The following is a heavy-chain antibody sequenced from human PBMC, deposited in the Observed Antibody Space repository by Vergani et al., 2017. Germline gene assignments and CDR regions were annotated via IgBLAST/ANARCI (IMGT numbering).Heavy chain of an antibody. Sequence: EVQLVQSGAEVKKPGESLRISCKGSGYSFTSYWISWVRQMPGKGLEWMGRIDPSDSYTNYSPSFQGHVTISADKSISTAYLQWSSLKASDTAMYYCARGRIAARPPCYYGMDVWGQGTTVTVSS. V-gene: IGHV5-10-1*03. CDR2: IDPSDSYT. CDR1: GYSFTSYW. D-gene: IGHD6-6*01. J-gene: IGHJ6*02. CDR3: ARGRIAARPPCYYGMDV.